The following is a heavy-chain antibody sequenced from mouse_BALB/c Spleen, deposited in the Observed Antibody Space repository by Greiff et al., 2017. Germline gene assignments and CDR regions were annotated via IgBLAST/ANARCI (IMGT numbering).Heavy chain of an antibody. D-gene: IGHD2-4*01. CDR3: ARWDYDEGSGY. J-gene: IGHJ2*01. CDR1: GYTFTSYW. CDR2: IYPGDGDT. Sequence: QVQLQQSGAELARPGASVKLSCKASGYTFTSYWMQWVKQRPGQGLEWIGAIYPGDGDTRYTQKFKGKATLTADKSSSTAYMQLSSLASEDSAVYYCARWDYDEGSGYWGQGTTLTVSS. V-gene: IGHV1-87*01.